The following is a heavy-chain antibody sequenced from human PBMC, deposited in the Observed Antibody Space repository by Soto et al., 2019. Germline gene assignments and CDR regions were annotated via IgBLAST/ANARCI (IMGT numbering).Heavy chain of an antibody. J-gene: IGHJ4*02. CDR3: ARDDEDGSYCDLGY. Sequence: QVQLVESGGGVVQPGRSLGLSCAASGFTFSNYIMHWVRQAPGKGLEWVAFILHDGNNKYYADSVKGRFIISRDNSKNTLYLQMNSLRTEDTAMYYCARDDEDGSYCDLGYWGQGTLVTVSS. V-gene: IGHV3-30-3*01. CDR1: GFTFSNYI. D-gene: IGHD3-10*01. CDR2: ILHDGNNK.